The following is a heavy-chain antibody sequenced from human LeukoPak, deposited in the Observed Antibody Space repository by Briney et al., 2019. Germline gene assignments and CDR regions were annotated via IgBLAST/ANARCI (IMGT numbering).Heavy chain of an antibody. CDR1: GASISSHY. Sequence: SETLSLTCTVSGASISSHYWSWIRQPAGKGLEWIGRLYTTGSTNYNPSLQTRVTISVDTAKNQFFLRLSSVTAADTAVYYCARMYSSGINRFDPWGQGTLVTVSS. CDR3: ARMYSSGINRFDP. J-gene: IGHJ5*02. CDR2: LYTTGST. V-gene: IGHV4-4*07. D-gene: IGHD6-25*01.